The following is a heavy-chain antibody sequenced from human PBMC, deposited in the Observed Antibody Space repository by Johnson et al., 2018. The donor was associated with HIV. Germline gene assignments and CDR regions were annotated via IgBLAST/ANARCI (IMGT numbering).Heavy chain of an antibody. Sequence: QVQLLESGGGVGQPGGSLRLSCAASGFTFSNYGMHWVRQAPGKGLEWVAFIRFDGGDKYYADSVKGRFTISRDTSKNTVYLQINSLRPEDSALYYCAKGEAQEGWIQLQSYAFDFWGRGTMVTVSS. CDR1: GFTFSNYG. CDR2: IRFDGGDK. V-gene: IGHV3-30*02. J-gene: IGHJ3*01. CDR3: AKGEAQEGWIQLQSYAFDF. D-gene: IGHD5-18*01.